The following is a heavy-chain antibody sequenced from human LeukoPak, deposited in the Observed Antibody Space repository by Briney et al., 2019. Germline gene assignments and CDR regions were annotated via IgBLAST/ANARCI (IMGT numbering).Heavy chain of an antibody. CDR1: GGSFSGYY. V-gene: IGHV4-34*01. J-gene: IGHJ4*02. Sequence: PSETLSLTCAVYGGSFSGYYWSWIRQPPGKGLEWIGEINHSGSTNYNPSLKSRVTISVDTSKNQFSLKLISVTAADTAVYYCARRGGSSGWYAADYWGQGTLVTVSS. D-gene: IGHD6-19*01. CDR2: INHSGST. CDR3: ARRGGSSGWYAADY.